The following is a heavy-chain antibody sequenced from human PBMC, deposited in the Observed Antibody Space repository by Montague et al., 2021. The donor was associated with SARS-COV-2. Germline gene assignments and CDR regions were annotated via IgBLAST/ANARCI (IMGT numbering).Heavy chain of an antibody. CDR2: LSASGGTT. Sequence: SLRLSCVASGFTFSGIAMSWVRQAPGKGLEWVSALSASGGTTNYADSXKGRFTISRDNLKNTLFLQMNSLRAEDTATYYCAKGTDTGNSYYALDVWGQGTRVTVSS. J-gene: IGHJ6*02. V-gene: IGHV3-23*01. CDR3: AKGTDTGNSYYALDV. CDR1: GFTFSGIA.